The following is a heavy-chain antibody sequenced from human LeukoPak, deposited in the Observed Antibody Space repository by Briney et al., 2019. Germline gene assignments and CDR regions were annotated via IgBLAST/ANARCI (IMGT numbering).Heavy chain of an antibody. CDR1: GFTFSSYA. CDR2: ISGSGGST. D-gene: IGHD3-22*01. J-gene: IGHJ4*02. V-gene: IGHV3-23*01. CDR3: AKDPDDRIVVVIFAY. Sequence: GGSLRLSCAAFGFTFSSYAMSWVRQAPGKGLEWVSAISGSGGSTYYADSVKGRFTISRDNSKNTLYLQMNSLRAGDTAVYYCAKDPDDRIVVVIFAYWGQGTLVTVSS.